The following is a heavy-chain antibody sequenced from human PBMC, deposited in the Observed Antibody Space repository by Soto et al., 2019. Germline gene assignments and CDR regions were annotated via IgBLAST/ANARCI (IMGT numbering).Heavy chain of an antibody. D-gene: IGHD2-15*01. CDR2: IKDGGLT. V-gene: IGHV4-34*01. J-gene: IGHJ4*02. CDR1: GGSLSCYY. CDR3: ARGQEGVVATH. Sequence: QVQLQQWGAGLLKPSETLSLTCVVYGGSLSCYYWSWIRQPPGKGLEWIGEIKDGGLTNYSPSLKSRATISVDTPKNQLSLKLQSVTAADTAVYYCARGQEGVVATHWDQGTLVTVSS.